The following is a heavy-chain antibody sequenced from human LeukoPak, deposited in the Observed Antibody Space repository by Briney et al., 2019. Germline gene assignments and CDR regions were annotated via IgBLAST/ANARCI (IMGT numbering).Heavy chain of an antibody. V-gene: IGHV3-30*18. CDR2: ISYDGSNK. J-gene: IGHJ6*02. CDR1: GFTFSTYW. D-gene: IGHD6-13*01. CDR3: AKDFAAADYLGMDV. Sequence: GGSLRLSCAVSGFTFSTYWMTWVRQAPGKGLEWVSVISYDGSNKYYADSVKGRFTISRDNSKNTLYLQMNSLRAEDTAVYYCAKDFAAADYLGMDVWGQGTTVTVSS.